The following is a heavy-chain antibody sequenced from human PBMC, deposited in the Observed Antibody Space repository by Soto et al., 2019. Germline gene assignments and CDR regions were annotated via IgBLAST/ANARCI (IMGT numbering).Heavy chain of an antibody. V-gene: IGHV1-8*01. D-gene: IGHD3-3*01. Sequence: QVQLVQSGAEVKKPGASVKVSCKASGYTFTSYDINWVRQATGQGLEWMGWMNPNSGNTSYAQKFQGRVTMTRNTSISTAYMELSSLRSEDTAVYYCARGPYYDFWSGYYRTFDPWGQGTLVTVSS. CDR1: GYTFTSYD. CDR3: ARGPYYDFWSGYYRTFDP. J-gene: IGHJ5*02. CDR2: MNPNSGNT.